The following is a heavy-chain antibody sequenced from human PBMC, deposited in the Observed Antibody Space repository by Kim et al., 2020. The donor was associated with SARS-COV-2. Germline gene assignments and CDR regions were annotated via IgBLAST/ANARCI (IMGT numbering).Heavy chain of an antibody. D-gene: IGHD6-13*01. CDR1: GFTFSSYA. CDR3: ASRGYYIDF. Sequence: GGSLRLSCAASGFTFSSYAMTWVRQGPGKGLEWVSFISSTGSIIYYADSVEGRFTISRDNAKNSVSLQMNSLRDEDTAMYYCASRGYYIDFWGQGNLVTV. V-gene: IGHV3-48*02. J-gene: IGHJ4*02. CDR2: ISSTGSII.